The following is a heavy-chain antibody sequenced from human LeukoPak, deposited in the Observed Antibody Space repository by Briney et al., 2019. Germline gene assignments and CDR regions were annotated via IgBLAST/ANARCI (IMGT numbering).Heavy chain of an antibody. V-gene: IGHV4-34*01. CDR1: GGSFSGYY. CDR2: FNQSGST. D-gene: IGHD5-18*01. J-gene: IGHJ4*02. CDR3: VRGYSYGSRFRY. Sequence: SETLSLTCAVYGGSFSGYYWSWIRRPRGKGLGWIGEFNQSGSTNYNPSLKSRVTISVDPSKHQHSLKLSSMTDADTAVYYCVRGYSYGSRFRYWGQGTLVTVSS.